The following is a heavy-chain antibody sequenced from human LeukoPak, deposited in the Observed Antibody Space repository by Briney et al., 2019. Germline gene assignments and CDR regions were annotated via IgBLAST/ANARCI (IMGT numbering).Heavy chain of an antibody. CDR2: IYYSGST. V-gene: IGHV4-59*01. CDR3: ARLIVVEDNWFDP. D-gene: IGHD3-22*01. Sequence: MTSETLSLTCTASGGSISSYYWSWIRQPPGKGLGWIGYIYYSGSTNYNPSLKSRVTISVDTSKNQFSLKLSSVTAADTAVYYCARLIVVEDNWFDPWGQGTLVTVSS. CDR1: GGSISSYY. J-gene: IGHJ5*02.